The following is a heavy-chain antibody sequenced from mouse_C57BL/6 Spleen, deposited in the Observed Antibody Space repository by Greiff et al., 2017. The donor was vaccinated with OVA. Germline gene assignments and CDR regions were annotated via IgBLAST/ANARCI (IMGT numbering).Heavy chain of an antibody. Sequence: QVQLKESGAELARPGASVKMSCKASGYTFTSYTMHWVKQRPGQGLEWIGYINPSSGYTKYNQKFKDKATLTADKSSSTAYMQLSSLTSEDSAVYYCARSGAGYWYFDVWGTGTTVTVSS. CDR3: ARSGAGYWYFDV. V-gene: IGHV1-4*01. CDR2: INPSSGYT. D-gene: IGHD3-3*01. J-gene: IGHJ1*03. CDR1: GYTFTSYT.